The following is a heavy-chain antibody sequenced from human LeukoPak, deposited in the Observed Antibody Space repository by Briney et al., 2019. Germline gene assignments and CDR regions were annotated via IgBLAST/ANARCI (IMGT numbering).Heavy chain of an antibody. CDR1: GYTFTGYY. D-gene: IGHD6-19*01. Sequence: ASVKVSFKASGYTFTGYYIHWVRQAPGQGLEWMGIINPSGGSTSYAQKFQGRVTMTRDTSTSTVYMELSSLRSEDTAVYYRARAATSSGWQKYYFDYWGQGTLVTVSS. J-gene: IGHJ4*02. V-gene: IGHV1-46*01. CDR3: ARAATSSGWQKYYFDY. CDR2: INPSGGST.